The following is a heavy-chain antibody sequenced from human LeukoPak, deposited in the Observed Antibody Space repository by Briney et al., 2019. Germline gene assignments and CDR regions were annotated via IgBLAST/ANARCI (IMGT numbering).Heavy chain of an antibody. J-gene: IGHJ4*02. CDR1: GFSVSGKF. D-gene: IGHD6-19*01. Sequence: GGSLRLSCAASGFSVSGKFMSWVRQAPGKGLEWVAVISYDGSNKYYADSVKGRFTISRDNSKNTLYLQMNSLRVEDTAVYYCARDLLDTSGWYGFYFDFWGQGTLVTVSS. CDR3: ARDLLDTSGWYGFYFDF. CDR2: ISYDGSNK. V-gene: IGHV3-30-3*01.